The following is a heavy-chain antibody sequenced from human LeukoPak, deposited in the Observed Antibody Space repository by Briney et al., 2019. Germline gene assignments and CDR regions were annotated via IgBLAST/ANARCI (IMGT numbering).Heavy chain of an antibody. CDR2: IYYGGST. CDR1: GGSISSYY. V-gene: IGHV4-59*08. J-gene: IGHJ6*02. CDR3: ARRGYRYYYYGMDV. D-gene: IGHD1-1*01. Sequence: SETLSLTCTVSGGSISSYYWSWIRQPPGKGLEWIGYIYYGGSTNYNPSLKSRFTISVDTSKNQFSLKLSSVTAADTAVYYCARRGYRYYYYGMDVWGQGTTVTVSS.